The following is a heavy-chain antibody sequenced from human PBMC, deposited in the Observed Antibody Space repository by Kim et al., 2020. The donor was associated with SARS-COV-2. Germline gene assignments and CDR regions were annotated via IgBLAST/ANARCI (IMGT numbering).Heavy chain of an antibody. Sequence: GGSLRLSCAASGFTFSSYGMAWVRQAPGKGLEWVSVITSSDSTYYADSVKDRFVISRDNSKNTLYLQMNSLRAEDTAVYYCAKGLPTTLFDYWGQGTLVTVSS. J-gene: IGHJ4*02. CDR2: ITSSDST. V-gene: IGHV3-23*01. D-gene: IGHD4-4*01. CDR1: GFTFSSYG. CDR3: AKGLPTTLFDY.